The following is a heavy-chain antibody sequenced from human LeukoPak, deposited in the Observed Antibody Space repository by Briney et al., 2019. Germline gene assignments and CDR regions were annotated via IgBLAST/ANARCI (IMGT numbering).Heavy chain of an antibody. J-gene: IGHJ4*02. CDR1: GFTFSSYA. CDR2: ISGSGGST. CDR3: AKDLMIVVVITSASDY. Sequence: GGSLRLSCAASGFTFSSYAMSWVRQAPGKGLEWVSAISGSGGSTYYADSVKGRFTISRDNSKNTLYLQMNGLRAEDTAVYYCAKDLMIVVVITSASDYWGQGTLVTVSS. V-gene: IGHV3-23*01. D-gene: IGHD3-22*01.